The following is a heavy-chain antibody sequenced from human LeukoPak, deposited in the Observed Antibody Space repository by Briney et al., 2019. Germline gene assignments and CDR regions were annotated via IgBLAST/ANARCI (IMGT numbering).Heavy chain of an antibody. CDR3: ARDRTRPFGGNSNAFDI. CDR2: ISSSSSYI. CDR1: GFTFSSYS. V-gene: IGHV3-21*01. D-gene: IGHD4-23*01. Sequence: GGSLRLSCAASGFTFSSYSMNWVRQAPGKGLEWVSSISSSSSYIYYADSVKGRFTISRDNAKNSLYLQMNSLRAEDTAVYYCARDRTRPFGGNSNAFDIWGQGTMVTVSS. J-gene: IGHJ3*02.